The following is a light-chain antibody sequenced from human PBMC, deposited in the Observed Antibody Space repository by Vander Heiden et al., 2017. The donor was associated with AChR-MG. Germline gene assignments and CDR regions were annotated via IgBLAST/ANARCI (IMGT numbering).Light chain of an antibody. CDR1: SSNIGAGYD. Sequence: QSVLTQPPSVSGAPGQRVTISCTGGSSNIGAGYDVHWYQQLPGTATKLIMNNNSRRPSGVPDRVSGSKSGTSASLAITGLQPEDEADYYCQSYDISLNTWVFGGGTKLTVL. J-gene: IGLJ3*02. CDR3: QSYDISLNTWV. CDR2: NNS. V-gene: IGLV1-40*01.